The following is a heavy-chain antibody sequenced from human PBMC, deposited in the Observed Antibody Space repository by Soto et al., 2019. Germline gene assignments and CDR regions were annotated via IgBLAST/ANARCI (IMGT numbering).Heavy chain of an antibody. CDR2: IYYSGST. CDR1: GGSVSSGSYY. D-gene: IGHD3-3*01. V-gene: IGHV4-61*01. CDR3: ARGGPVRFLLSASMDV. J-gene: IGHJ6*02. Sequence: SETLSLTCTVSGGSVSSGSYYWSWIRQPPGKGLEWIGYIYYSGSTNYNPSLKSRVTISVDTSKNQFSLKLSSVTAADTAVYYCARGGPVRFLLSASMDVWGQGTTVTVSS.